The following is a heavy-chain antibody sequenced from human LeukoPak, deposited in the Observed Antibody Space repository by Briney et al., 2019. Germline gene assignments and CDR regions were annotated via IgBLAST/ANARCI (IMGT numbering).Heavy chain of an antibody. CDR3: ARDPHYYDSSGPFFDY. D-gene: IGHD3-22*01. CDR2: ISSSGSTI. CDR1: GFIFSDYY. J-gene: IGHJ4*02. V-gene: IGHV3-11*01. Sequence: PGGSLRLSCAASGFIFSDYYMSWIRQAPGKGLEWVSYISSSGSTIYYADSVKGRFTISRDDAKNSLYLQMNSLRAEDTAVYYCARDPHYYDSSGPFFDYWGQGTLVTVSS.